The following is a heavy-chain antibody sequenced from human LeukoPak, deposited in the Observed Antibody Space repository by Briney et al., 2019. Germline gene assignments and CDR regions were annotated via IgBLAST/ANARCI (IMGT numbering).Heavy chain of an antibody. CDR3: ARRYRWNSGSPFGY. D-gene: IGHD3-10*01. CDR1: GGSISTSNYY. Sequence: SETLSLTCTASGGSISTSNYYWGWIRQPPGKGLEWIGNIFYSGSTYYNPSLKSRVTISVDTSKNQFSLKLSSVTAADTAVYYCARRYRWNSGSPFGYWGQGTLVTVSS. V-gene: IGHV4-39*07. J-gene: IGHJ4*02. CDR2: IFYSGST.